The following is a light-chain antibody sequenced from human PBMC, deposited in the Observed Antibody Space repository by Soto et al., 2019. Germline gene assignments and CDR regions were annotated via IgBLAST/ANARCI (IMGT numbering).Light chain of an antibody. CDR2: EVS. J-gene: IGLJ1*01. CDR1: SSDVGGSKY. CDR3: SSKTSSGTLYV. Sequence: QSALTQPASVSGSPGQSITISCTGGSSDVGGSKYVSWYQQHPGKAPRLMIYEVSYRPSGVSNRFSASKSGNTASLTVSGLQAEDEADYYCSSKTSSGTLYVFGTGTKVTVL. V-gene: IGLV2-14*01.